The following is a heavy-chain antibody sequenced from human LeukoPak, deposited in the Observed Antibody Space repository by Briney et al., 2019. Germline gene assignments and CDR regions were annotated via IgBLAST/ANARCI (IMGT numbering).Heavy chain of an antibody. CDR1: GGSISSGGYY. J-gene: IGHJ3*02. V-gene: IGHV4-31*03. Sequence: PSETLSLTCTVSGGSISSGGYYWSWIRQHPGKGLEWIVYIYYSGSTYYNPSLKSRVTISVDTSKNQFSLKLSSVTAADTAVYYCARSSYSVVAATPDAFDIWGQGTMVTVSS. CDR3: ARSSYSVVAATPDAFDI. D-gene: IGHD2-15*01. CDR2: IYYSGST.